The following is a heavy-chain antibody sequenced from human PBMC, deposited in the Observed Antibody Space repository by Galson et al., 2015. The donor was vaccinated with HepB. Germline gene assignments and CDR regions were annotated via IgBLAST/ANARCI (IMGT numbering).Heavy chain of an antibody. J-gene: IGHJ3*02. CDR2: INPSGGST. D-gene: IGHD4-23*01. CDR3: ARVGYGGKDAFDI. V-gene: IGHV1-46*01. Sequence: SVKVSCKASGYTFTSYYMHWVRQAPGQGLEWMGIINPSGGSTSYAQKFQGRVTMTRDTSTSTVYMELSSLRSEDTAVYYCARVGYGGKDAFDIWGQGTMVTVSS. CDR1: GYTFTSYY.